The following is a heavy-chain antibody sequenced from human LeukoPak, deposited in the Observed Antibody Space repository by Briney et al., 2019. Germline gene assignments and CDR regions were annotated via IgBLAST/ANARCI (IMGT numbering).Heavy chain of an antibody. D-gene: IGHD6-6*01. CDR3: ARVGLKYSSSSTDI. CDR1: GGTFSSYG. Sequence: GASVKVSCKASGGTFSSYGFTWVRQAPGQGLEWMGGIIPIFGPAKYAQKFQGRVTITADESTSTVYMEVSSLRSEDTAVYYCARVGLKYSSSSTDIWGQGTLVTVSS. CDR2: IIPIFGPA. V-gene: IGHV1-69*01. J-gene: IGHJ4*02.